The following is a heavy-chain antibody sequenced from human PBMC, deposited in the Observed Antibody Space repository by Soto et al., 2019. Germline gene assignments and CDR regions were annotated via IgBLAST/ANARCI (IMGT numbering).Heavy chain of an antibody. D-gene: IGHD6-19*01. V-gene: IGHV1-8*01. CDR3: ARGGDTWYSSGWYSKYRSLPFDF. CDR2: MNPNSGNT. CDR1: GYTFTSYA. Sequence: ASVKVSCKASGYTFTSYAINWVRPATGQGLEWMGCMNPNSGNTGYAQKFQGRVTMTRNTSISTAYIELSSLRSEDTAGYYCARGGDTWYSSGWYSKYRSLPFDFWGQRTLVPVYS. J-gene: IGHJ4*02.